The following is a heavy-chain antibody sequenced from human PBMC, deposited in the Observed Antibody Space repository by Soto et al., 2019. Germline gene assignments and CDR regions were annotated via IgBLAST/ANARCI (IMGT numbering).Heavy chain of an antibody. J-gene: IGHJ4*02. D-gene: IGHD3-10*01. CDR3: ARPGLLDYYGSGGYDRTDY. V-gene: IGHV5-10-1*01. CDR2: VDPSDSYT. CDR1: GYSFTSYW. Sequence: PGESLKISCKGSGYSFTSYWISWVRQMPGKGLEWMGRVDPSDSYTNYSPSFQGHVTISADKSISTAYLQWSSLKASDTAMYYCARPGLLDYYGSGGYDRTDYWGQGTLVTVSS.